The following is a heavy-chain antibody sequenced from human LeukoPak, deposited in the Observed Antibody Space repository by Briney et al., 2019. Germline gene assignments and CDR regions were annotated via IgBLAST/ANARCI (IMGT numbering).Heavy chain of an antibody. V-gene: IGHV5-51*01. CDR3: ARLDGSDYYYYGMDV. CDR1: GYSFTSYW. CDR2: IYPGDSDT. J-gene: IGHJ6*02. Sequence: GESLKISSKGSGYSFTSYWIGWVRQMPGKGLEWMGIIYPGDSDTRYSPSFQGQVTISADKSISTSYLQWSSLKASDTAMYYCARLDGSDYYYYGMDVWGQGTTVTVSS. D-gene: IGHD5-12*01.